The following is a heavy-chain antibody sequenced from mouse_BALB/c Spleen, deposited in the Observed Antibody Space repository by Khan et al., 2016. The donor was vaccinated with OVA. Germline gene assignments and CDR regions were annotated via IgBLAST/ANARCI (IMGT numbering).Heavy chain of an antibody. CDR3: ARDYGSLYWFFDV. V-gene: IGHV3-5*02. CDR1: GISITSGNYR. CDR2: IYYSGTV. J-gene: IGHJ1*01. Sequence: EVELVESGPGLVKPSQTVSLTCTVTGISITSGNYRWSWIRQFPGNKLEWIGNIYYSGTVTYNPSLTSRTTITRDNSKTQFFLEMNSLTAEDTATYYCARDYGSLYWFFDVWGAGTTVTVSS. D-gene: IGHD1-1*01.